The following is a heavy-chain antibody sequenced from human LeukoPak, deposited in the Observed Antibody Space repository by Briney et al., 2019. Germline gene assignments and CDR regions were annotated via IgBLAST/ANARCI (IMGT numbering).Heavy chain of an antibody. CDR3: ARDTAQQLELKYYYYMDV. CDR1: GYTFTSYY. J-gene: IGHJ6*03. Sequence: GASVKVSCKASGYTFTSYYIHWVRQAPGQGLEWMGIINPSGGSTSYAQKFQGRVTMTRDMSTSTVYMELSSLRSEDTAVYYCARDTAQQLELKYYYYMDVWGKGTTVTVSS. V-gene: IGHV1-46*01. CDR2: INPSGGST. D-gene: IGHD6-13*01.